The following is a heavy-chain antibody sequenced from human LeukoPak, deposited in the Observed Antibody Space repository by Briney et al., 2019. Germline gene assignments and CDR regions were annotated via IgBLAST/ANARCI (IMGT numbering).Heavy chain of an antibody. Sequence: ASETLSLTCTVSGGPFSSYYWSWIRQPAGKGLEWIGRIYTSGSTNYNSSLKSRVTMSVDTSKNQVSLKLSSVTAADTAVYYCATGDGYNSFDYWGQGTLVTVSS. J-gene: IGHJ4*02. V-gene: IGHV4-4*07. CDR2: IYTSGST. CDR1: GGPFSSYY. CDR3: ATGDGYNSFDY. D-gene: IGHD5-24*01.